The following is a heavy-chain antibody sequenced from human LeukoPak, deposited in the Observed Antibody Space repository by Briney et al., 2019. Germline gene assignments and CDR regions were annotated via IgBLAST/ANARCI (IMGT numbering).Heavy chain of an antibody. D-gene: IGHD3-9*01. CDR3: ARGDPVTYYDILTLGY. CDR1: GFTVSSNY. Sequence: PGGSLRLSCAASGFTVSSNYMSWVRQAPGKGLEWVSVIYSGGSTYYADSVKGRFTISRDNSKNTLYLQMNSLRAEDTAVYYCARGDPVTYYDILTLGYWGQGTLVTVSS. CDR2: IYSGGST. V-gene: IGHV3-53*01. J-gene: IGHJ4*02.